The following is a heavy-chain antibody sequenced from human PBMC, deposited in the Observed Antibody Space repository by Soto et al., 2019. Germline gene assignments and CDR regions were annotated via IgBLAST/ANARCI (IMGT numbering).Heavy chain of an antibody. CDR1: GGTFSSYT. CDR3: ARDCSGGSCYSGNWFDP. D-gene: IGHD2-15*01. Sequence: QVQLVQSGAEVKKPGSSVKVSCKASGGTFSSYTISWVRQAPGQGLEWMGRIIPILGIANYAQKFQGRVTITANKSTSTAYMELSSLRSEDTAVYYCARDCSGGSCYSGNWFDPWGQGTLVTVSS. V-gene: IGHV1-69*08. CDR2: IIPILGIA. J-gene: IGHJ5*02.